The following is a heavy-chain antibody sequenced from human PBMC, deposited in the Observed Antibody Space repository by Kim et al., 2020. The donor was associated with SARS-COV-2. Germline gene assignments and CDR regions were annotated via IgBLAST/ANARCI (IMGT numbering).Heavy chain of an antibody. D-gene: IGHD3-10*01. CDR3: AKDSFNGDGSGSYYIHYYYYYGMDV. CDR2: IWYDGSNK. V-gene: IGHV3-33*06. CDR1: GFTFSSYG. Sequence: GGSLRLSCAASGFTFSSYGMHWVRQAPGKGLEWVAVIWYDGSNKYYADSVKGRFTISRDNSKNTLYLQMNSLRAEDTAVYYCAKDSFNGDGSGSYYIHYYYYYGMDVWGQGTTVTVSS. J-gene: IGHJ6*02.